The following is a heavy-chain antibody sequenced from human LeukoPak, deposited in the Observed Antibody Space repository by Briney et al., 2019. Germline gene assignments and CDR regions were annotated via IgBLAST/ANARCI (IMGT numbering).Heavy chain of an antibody. D-gene: IGHD1-1*01. J-gene: IGHJ2*01. V-gene: IGHV4-4*07. Sequence: SETLSLTCTVSGGSISSYYWSWIRQAAGKGLEWIGHIYSSGSTNYNPSLKSRVTMSVDTSKTQFSLKLSSVTAADTAVYYCARDSTGWYFDLWGRGTLVTVSS. CDR1: GGSISSYY. CDR2: IYSSGST. CDR3: ARDSTGWYFDL.